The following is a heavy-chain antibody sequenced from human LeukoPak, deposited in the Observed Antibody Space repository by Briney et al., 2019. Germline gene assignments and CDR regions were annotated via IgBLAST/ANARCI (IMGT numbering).Heavy chain of an antibody. CDR2: ISWNSGSI. J-gene: IGHJ6*02. D-gene: IGHD3-22*01. V-gene: IGHV3-9*01. CDR1: GFTFDDYA. CDR3: ARDRRLHYYDSSGPLGYDYHSLDV. Sequence: GGSLRLSCAASGFTFDDYAMHWVRQAPGKGLEWVSGISWNSGSIGYVDSVKGRFTISRDNAKNSAYLQMNSLRADDTAVYYCARDRRLHYYDSSGPLGYDYHSLDVWGQGTTVIVSS.